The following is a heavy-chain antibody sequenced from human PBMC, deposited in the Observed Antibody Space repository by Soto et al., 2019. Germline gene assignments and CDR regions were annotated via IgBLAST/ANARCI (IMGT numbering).Heavy chain of an antibody. CDR2: IDTDGSTT. CDR3: ACSRRTERLGPKGAIDY. Sequence: QPGGSLRLSCATSGFTFSNYWMHWVRQVPGRGLVWVSRIDTDGSTTSYADFAKGRFTISRDNAKSTLSLQMNSLRAEDTAIYYCACSRRTERLGPKGAIDYWGQGTMVTVYS. V-gene: IGHV3-74*01. D-gene: IGHD2-15*01. CDR1: GFTFSNYW. J-gene: IGHJ4*02.